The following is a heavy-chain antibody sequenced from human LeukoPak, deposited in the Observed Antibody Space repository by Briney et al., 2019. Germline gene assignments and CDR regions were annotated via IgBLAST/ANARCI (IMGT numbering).Heavy chain of an antibody. CDR2: IYYSGST. Sequence: PSETLSLTCTVSGGSISSYYWSWIRQPPGKGLEWIGYIYYSGSTNYNPSLKSRVTISVDTSKNQFSLKLSSVTAADTAVYYCASGGKHYYYYYMDVWGKGTTVTVSS. CDR1: GGSISSYY. J-gene: IGHJ6*03. D-gene: IGHD3-16*01. V-gene: IGHV4-59*01. CDR3: ASGGKHYYYYYMDV.